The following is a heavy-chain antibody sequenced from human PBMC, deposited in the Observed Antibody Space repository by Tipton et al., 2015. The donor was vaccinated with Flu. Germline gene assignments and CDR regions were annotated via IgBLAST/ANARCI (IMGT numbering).Heavy chain of an antibody. CDR1: GFNFDDYA. J-gene: IGHJ6*02. V-gene: IGHV3-43*02. Sequence: SLRLSCAASGFNFDDYAMHWVRQAPGKGLEWVSLISGDSGSTFYADSVKGRFTISRDNSKDSLYLQMNSLRTEDTAVYFCAKDRGGRALIKFGEVGGVHLGSLGAYYYGTDVWGQGTTVTVSS. CDR3: AKDRGGRALIKFGEVGGVHLGSLGAYYYGTDV. D-gene: IGHD3-16*01. CDR2: ISGDSGST.